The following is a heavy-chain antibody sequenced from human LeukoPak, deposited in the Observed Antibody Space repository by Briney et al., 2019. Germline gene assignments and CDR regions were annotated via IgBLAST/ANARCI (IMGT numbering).Heavy chain of an antibody. CDR3: TTDWTTVGATDDAFDI. CDR2: IKSKTDGGTT. J-gene: IGHJ3*02. D-gene: IGHD1-26*01. V-gene: IGHV3-15*01. CDR1: GFTFSNAW. Sequence: GGSLRLSCAASGFTFSNAWMGWVRQAPGKGLEWVGRIKSKTDGGTTDYAAPVKGRFTISGDDSKNTLYLQMNSLKTEDTAVYYCTTDWTTVGATDDAFDIWGQGTMVTVSS.